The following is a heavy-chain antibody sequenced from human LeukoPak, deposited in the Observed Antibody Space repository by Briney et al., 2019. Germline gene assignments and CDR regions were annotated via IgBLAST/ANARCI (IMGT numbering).Heavy chain of an antibody. J-gene: IGHJ3*02. D-gene: IGHD3-22*01. CDR3: ARKYYYDSSGYQGAFDI. Sequence: GGSLRLSCAASGFTFDDYGMSWVRQAPGKGMEWVSGINWNSDSTGYADSVTGRFTISRDNAKTALYRQMNSLIADDTAVYYCARKYYYDSSGYQGAFDIWGQGTMVTVSS. CDR1: GFTFDDYG. CDR2: INWNSDST. V-gene: IGHV3-20*04.